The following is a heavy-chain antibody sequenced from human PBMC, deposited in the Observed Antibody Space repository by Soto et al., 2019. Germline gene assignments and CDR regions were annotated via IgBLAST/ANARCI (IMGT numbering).Heavy chain of an antibody. CDR2: INHSGST. CDR1: GGSFSGYY. V-gene: IGHV4-34*01. Sequence: SETLSLTCAVYGGSFSGYYWSWIRQPPGKGLEWIGEINHSGSTNYNPSLKSRVTISVDTSKNQFSLKLSSVTAADTAVYYCARGGAAVAGYYYYYYMDVWGKGTTVTVSS. D-gene: IGHD6-19*01. J-gene: IGHJ6*03. CDR3: ARGGAAVAGYYYYYYMDV.